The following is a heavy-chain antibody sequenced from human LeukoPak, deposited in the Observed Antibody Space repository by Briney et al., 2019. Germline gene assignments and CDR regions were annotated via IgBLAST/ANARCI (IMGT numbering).Heavy chain of an antibody. CDR2: INPSGGST. V-gene: IGHV1-46*01. CDR1: GYTFTSYY. CDR3: ARDRLIVVVPAAMIGAAAGTDPAAFDI. J-gene: IGHJ3*02. D-gene: IGHD2-2*01. Sequence: ASVKVSCKASGYTFTSYYMHWVRQAPGQGLEWMGLINPSGGSTSYAQKFQGRVTMTRDTSTSTVYMELSSLRSDDTAVYYCARDRLIVVVPAAMIGAAAGTDPAAFDIWGQGTMVTVSS.